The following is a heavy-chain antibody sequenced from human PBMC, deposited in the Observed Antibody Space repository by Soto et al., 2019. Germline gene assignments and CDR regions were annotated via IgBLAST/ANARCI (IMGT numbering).Heavy chain of an antibody. CDR3: AKDRHFSGSTYFDY. D-gene: IGHD1-26*01. V-gene: IGHV3-30*18. Sequence: GGSLRLSCAASGFTFSSYGMHWVRQAPGKGLEWVAVISYDGSNKYYADSVKGRFTISRDNSKNTLYLQMNSLRAEDTAVYYCAKDRHFSGSTYFDYWGQGTLVTVSS. CDR2: ISYDGSNK. J-gene: IGHJ4*02. CDR1: GFTFSSYG.